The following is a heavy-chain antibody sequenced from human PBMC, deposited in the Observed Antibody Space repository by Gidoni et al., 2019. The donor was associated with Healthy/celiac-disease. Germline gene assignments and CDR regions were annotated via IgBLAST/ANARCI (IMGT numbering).Heavy chain of an antibody. CDR1: GFTFSSYG. CDR3: AKDKVHYYDSSGYYSHYGMDV. J-gene: IGHJ6*02. CDR2: ISGSGGIT. V-gene: IGHV3-23*01. D-gene: IGHD3-22*01. Sequence: EVQLLESGGGVVQPGGSLRLSCAASGFTFSSYGMSWVRPAPGKGLEWVSAISGSGGITYYADSLKGRFTISRDNSKNTLYLQMNSLRAEDTAVYYCAKDKVHYYDSSGYYSHYGMDVWGQGTTVTVSS.